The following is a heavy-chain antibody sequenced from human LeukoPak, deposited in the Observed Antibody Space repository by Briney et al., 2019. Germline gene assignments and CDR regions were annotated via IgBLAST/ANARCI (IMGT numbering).Heavy chain of an antibody. Sequence: GGFLRLSCAASGLTFSDYSMTWVRQAPGKGLFWVSGISAGGGSTYYADSVKGRFTISRDNSKNTLYLQMNSLRAEDTAVYYCARGRGDSSGWYGVIYFDYWGQGTLVTVSS. V-gene: IGHV3-23*01. CDR1: GLTFSDYS. D-gene: IGHD6-19*01. CDR2: ISAGGGST. CDR3: ARGRGDSSGWYGVIYFDY. J-gene: IGHJ4*02.